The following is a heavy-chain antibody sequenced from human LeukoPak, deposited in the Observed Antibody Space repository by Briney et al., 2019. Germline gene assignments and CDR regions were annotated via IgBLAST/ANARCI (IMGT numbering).Heavy chain of an antibody. V-gene: IGHV3-7*01. CDR3: AKEGRIYGSYLGY. CDR2: IKQDGNEK. J-gene: IGHJ4*02. D-gene: IGHD1-26*01. Sequence: GGSLRLSCAASGFTFSSYWMSWVRQAPGKGLEWVANIKQDGNEKYYVDSVKGRYTISRDNAKNSLYLQMNSLRAEDTAVYYCAKEGRIYGSYLGYWGQGTLVTVSS. CDR1: GFTFSSYW.